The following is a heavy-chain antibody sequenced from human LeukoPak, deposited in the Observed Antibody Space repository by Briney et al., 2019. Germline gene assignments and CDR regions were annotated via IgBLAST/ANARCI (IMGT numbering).Heavy chain of an antibody. CDR3: AKGRLGTYHRIDS. CDR2: ISGSGGST. Sequence: PGGSLRLSCAASGFTFNNYAMSWVRQAPGKGLEWGSGISGSGGSTYYADSVKGRFTISRDNSKNTLYLQMNSLRAEDTAVYYCAKGRLGTYHRIDSWGQGTLVTVSS. J-gene: IGHJ4*02. D-gene: IGHD1-26*01. V-gene: IGHV3-23*01. CDR1: GFTFNNYA.